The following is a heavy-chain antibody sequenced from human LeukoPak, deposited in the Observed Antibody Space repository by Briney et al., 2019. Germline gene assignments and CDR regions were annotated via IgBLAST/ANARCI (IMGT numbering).Heavy chain of an antibody. CDR3: ARDTPLRRVVVPMDV. V-gene: IGHV3-33*01. Sequence: GGSLRLSCAASGFTFSSYGMHWVRQAPGKGLEWVAVIWYDGSNKYYADSVKGRFTISRDNSKNTLYLQMNSLRAEDTAVYYCARDTPLRRVVVPMDVWGQGTTVTVSS. D-gene: IGHD3-22*01. CDR1: GFTFSSYG. CDR2: IWYDGSNK. J-gene: IGHJ6*02.